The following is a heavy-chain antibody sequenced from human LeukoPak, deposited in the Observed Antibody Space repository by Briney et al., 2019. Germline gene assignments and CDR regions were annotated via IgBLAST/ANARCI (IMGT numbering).Heavy chain of an antibody. CDR3: ARDPSGGSSLGYMDV. J-gene: IGHJ6*03. Sequence: PGGSLRLSCAASGFSFSRYYMSWIRQAPGKGLEWVSYISSSGTTIYYADSVKGRFTISRDDAKNSLYLQMNSLRAEDTAVYYCARDPSGGSSLGYMDVWGKGTTVTVSS. CDR1: GFSFSRYY. CDR2: ISSSGTTI. V-gene: IGHV3-11*01. D-gene: IGHD6-19*01.